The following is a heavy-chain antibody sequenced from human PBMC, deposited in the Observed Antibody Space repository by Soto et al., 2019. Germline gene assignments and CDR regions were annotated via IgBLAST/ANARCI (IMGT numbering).Heavy chain of an antibody. CDR2: IIPILGVA. D-gene: IGHD2-2*01. V-gene: IGHV1-69*02. CDR3: AKHVSHASSIHQ. J-gene: IGHJ4*02. Sequence: SVKVSFKASGGTFSSDSISWVRQAPGQGLEWMGRIIPILGVADYAQKFRGRVTITADKSTSTAYMELSSLRSEDTAVYYCAKHVSHASSIHQWGRGTLVTVSS. CDR1: GGTFSSDS.